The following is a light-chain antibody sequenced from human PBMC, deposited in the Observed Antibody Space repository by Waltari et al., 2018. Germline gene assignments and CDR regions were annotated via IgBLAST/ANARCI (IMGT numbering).Light chain of an antibody. CDR2: QND. V-gene: IGLV3-1*01. Sequence: SYDLTQSPSVSVSPGQTASITCSGDKLGDKDASWYQQKPGQSPILASYQNDRGPSGVPERVAGSSSGNIATLTISGTQAMDEAGYYCQAWDSGSVIFGGGTKLTVL. CDR3: QAWDSGSVI. CDR1: KLGDKD. J-gene: IGLJ2*01.